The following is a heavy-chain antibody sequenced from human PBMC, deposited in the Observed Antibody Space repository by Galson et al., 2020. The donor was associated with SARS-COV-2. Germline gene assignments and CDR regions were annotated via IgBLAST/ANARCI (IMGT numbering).Heavy chain of an antibody. D-gene: IGHD4-17*01. CDR2: ISASGGNT. Sequence: GGSLRLSCAASGFTFSSYAMSWVRQAPGKGLEWVSGISASGGNTYYADSVKGRFTISRDKSENTLYLQMNSLRAEDTAIYYCAKDRGNDYGCLLGCWDQGTLVTVSS. V-gene: IGHV3-23*01. J-gene: IGHJ4*02. CDR1: GFTFSSYA. CDR3: AKDRGNDYGCLLGC.